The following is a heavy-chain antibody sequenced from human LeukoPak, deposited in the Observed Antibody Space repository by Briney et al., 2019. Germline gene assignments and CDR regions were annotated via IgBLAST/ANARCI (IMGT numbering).Heavy chain of an antibody. CDR3: ARGPDSSGAFDI. Sequence: SETLSLTCTVSGGSLSSTSYFWGWIRQPPGKGLEWIGTIYHSGSTYYNPSLKSRVTVSVDTSKNQFSLKLSSVTAADTAVYYCARGPDSSGAFDIWGQGTMVTVSS. J-gene: IGHJ3*02. V-gene: IGHV4-39*01. D-gene: IGHD6-19*01. CDR1: GGSLSSTSYF. CDR2: IYHSGST.